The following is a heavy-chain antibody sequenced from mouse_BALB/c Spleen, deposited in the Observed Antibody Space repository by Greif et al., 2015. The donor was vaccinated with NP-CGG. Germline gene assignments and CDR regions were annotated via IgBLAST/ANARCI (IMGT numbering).Heavy chain of an antibody. Sequence: VQLKESGAELVRSGASVKLSCTASGFNIKDYYMHWVKQRPEQGLEWIGWIDPENGDTEYAPKFQGKATMTADTSSNTAYLQLSSLTSGDTAVYYCNRVWPRRAWFAYWGRGTLVTVSA. J-gene: IGHJ3*01. CDR1: GFNIKDYY. CDR3: NRVWPRRAWFAY. V-gene: IGHV14-4*02. CDR2: IDPENGDT. D-gene: IGHD2-10*02.